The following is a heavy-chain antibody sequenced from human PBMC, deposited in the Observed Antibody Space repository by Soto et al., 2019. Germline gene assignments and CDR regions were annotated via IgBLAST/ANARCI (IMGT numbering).Heavy chain of an antibody. CDR2: ISGSGGST. CDR1: GVNFSTYA. V-gene: IGHV3-23*01. J-gene: IGHJ6*02. CDR3: AKSYYRSGSRYHAMDV. Sequence: PGGSLRLSCAASGVNFSTYAMPWVRQVPGKGLEWVSTISGSGGSTYTADAVKGRFTISRDSSKNTVWLQMNSLRAQDTAIYYCAKSYYRSGSRYHAMDVWGRGTTVTVSS. D-gene: IGHD3-10*01.